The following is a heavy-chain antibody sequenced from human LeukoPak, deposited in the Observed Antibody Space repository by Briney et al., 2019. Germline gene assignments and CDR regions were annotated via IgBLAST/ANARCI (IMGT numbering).Heavy chain of an antibody. CDR3: ARDLDYDILTGTLCY. Sequence: ASVKVSCKASGYTFTGYYMHWVRQAPGQGLEWMGWINPNSGGTNYAQKFQGSVTMTRDTSISTAYMELSRLRSDDTAVYYCARDLDYDILTGTLCYWGQGTLVTVSS. D-gene: IGHD3-9*01. CDR1: GYTFTGYY. J-gene: IGHJ4*02. V-gene: IGHV1-2*02. CDR2: INPNSGGT.